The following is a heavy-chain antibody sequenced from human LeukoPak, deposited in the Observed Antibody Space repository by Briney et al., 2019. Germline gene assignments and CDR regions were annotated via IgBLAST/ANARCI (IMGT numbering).Heavy chain of an antibody. CDR2: INTNTGNP. D-gene: IGHD3-22*01. CDR1: GCTFSSHV. Sequence: ASVKVSCKASGCTFSSHVFNWVGQAAGRGLKWMGWINTNTGNPTYAQAFRGRFVFSLDTSASTAYVQISSLKAEDTAVYYCTREDYGDSSAHYWGQGTLVTVSS. V-gene: IGHV7-4-1*02. J-gene: IGHJ4*02. CDR3: TREDYGDSSAHY.